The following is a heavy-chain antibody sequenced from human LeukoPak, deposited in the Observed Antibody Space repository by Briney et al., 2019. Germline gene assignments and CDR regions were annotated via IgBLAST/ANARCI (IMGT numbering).Heavy chain of an antibody. D-gene: IGHD3-3*01. Sequence: PGGSLTLSCAASGFIFSSFGFNWVREAPGKGLELISYISSSRRGIYYADSERRRFTVSRENDKNSVFLQMSSLRAEDTAVYCCAREGCYYDSGSGPEPCYNYYMAVWGKGTTVTVSS. CDR3: AREGCYYDSGSGPEPCYNYYMAV. J-gene: IGHJ6*03. CDR1: GFIFSSFG. CDR2: ISSSRRGI. V-gene: IGHV3-48*01.